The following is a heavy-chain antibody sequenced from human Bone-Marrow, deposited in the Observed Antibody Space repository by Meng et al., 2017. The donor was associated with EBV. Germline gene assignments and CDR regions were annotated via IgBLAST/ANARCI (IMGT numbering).Heavy chain of an antibody. CDR2: IYHSGST. CDR1: GGSISSSNW. J-gene: IGHJ5*02. D-gene: IGHD2-15*01. Sequence: LQGWGPGRAKPWGPLSLPVAVPGGSISSSNWWSWVRQPPGKGLEWIGEIYHSGSTNYNPSLKSRVTISIDKSKNQFSLKLNSVTAADTAMYYCARGNVVVVVAAHNWFDPWGQGTLVTVSS. V-gene: IGHV4-4*02. CDR3: ARGNVVVVVAAHNWFDP.